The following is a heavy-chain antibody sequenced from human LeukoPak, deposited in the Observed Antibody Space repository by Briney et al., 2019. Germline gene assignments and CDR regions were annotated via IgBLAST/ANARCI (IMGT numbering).Heavy chain of an antibody. V-gene: IGHV1-2*02. D-gene: IGHD3-10*01. Sequence: ASVKVSCKASGYTFTGYYMHWVRQAPGQGLEWMGWINPNSGGTNYAQKFQGRVTMTRDTSISTAYMELSRLRSDDTAVYYCARGGEDSPLWFEPKQYHFDYWGQGALVTVSS. CDR2: INPNSGGT. J-gene: IGHJ4*02. CDR3: ARGGEDSPLWFEPKQYHFDY. CDR1: GYTFTGYY.